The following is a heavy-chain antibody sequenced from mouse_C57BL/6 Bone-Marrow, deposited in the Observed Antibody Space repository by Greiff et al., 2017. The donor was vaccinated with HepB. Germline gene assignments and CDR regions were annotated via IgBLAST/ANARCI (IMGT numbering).Heavy chain of an antibody. CDR3: AREDYYGSSTLFDY. Sequence: DVHLVESGGGLVKPGGSLKLSCAASGFTFSDYGMHWVRQAPEKGLEWVAYISSGSSTIYYADTVKGRFTISRDNAKNTLFLQMTSLRSEDTAMYYCAREDYYGSSTLFDYWGQGTTLTVSS. V-gene: IGHV5-17*01. CDR1: GFTFSDYG. J-gene: IGHJ2*01. CDR2: ISSGSSTI. D-gene: IGHD1-1*01.